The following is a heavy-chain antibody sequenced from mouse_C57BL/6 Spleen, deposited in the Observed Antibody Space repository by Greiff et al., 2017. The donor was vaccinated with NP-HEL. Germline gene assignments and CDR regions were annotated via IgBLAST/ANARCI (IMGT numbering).Heavy chain of an antibody. CDR1: GYSITSGYY. D-gene: IGHD1-1*01. CDR2: ISYDGSN. V-gene: IGHV3-6*01. Sequence: EVKLLESGPGLVKPSQSLSLTCSVTGYSITSGYYWNWIRQFPGNKLEWMGYISYDGSNNYNPSLKNRISITRDTSKNQFFLKLNSVTTEDTATYYCARATITTVVAPSFDYWGQGTTLTVSS. J-gene: IGHJ2*01. CDR3: ARATITTVVAPSFDY.